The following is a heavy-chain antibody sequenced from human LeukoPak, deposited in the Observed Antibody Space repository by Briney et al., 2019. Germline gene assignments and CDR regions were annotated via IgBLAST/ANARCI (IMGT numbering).Heavy chain of an antibody. CDR2: IYYSGST. D-gene: IGHD3-9*01. V-gene: IGHV4-59*12. Sequence: SETLSLTCTVSGASISSYYWSWIRQPPGERQEWIGYIYYSGSTNYNPSLKSRVTISVDTSKNQFSLKLSSVTAADTAVYYCARALYDILTGYYQIDYWGQGTLVTVSS. J-gene: IGHJ4*02. CDR1: GASISSYY. CDR3: ARALYDILTGYYQIDY.